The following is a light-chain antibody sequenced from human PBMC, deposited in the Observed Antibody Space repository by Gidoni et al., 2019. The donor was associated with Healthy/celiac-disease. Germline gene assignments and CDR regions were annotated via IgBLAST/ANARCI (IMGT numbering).Light chain of an antibody. CDR2: GAS. CDR3: QQYGSSSWT. J-gene: IGKJ1*01. Sequence: IVLTQSPGTLSLSPGERATLSCRASQSVSSSYLAWYQQKPGQAPRLLIYGASSSATGIPDRFSGSGSGTDFTLTISTLEPEDFAVYYCQQYGSSSWTFGQGTKVEIK. CDR1: QSVSSSY. V-gene: IGKV3-20*01.